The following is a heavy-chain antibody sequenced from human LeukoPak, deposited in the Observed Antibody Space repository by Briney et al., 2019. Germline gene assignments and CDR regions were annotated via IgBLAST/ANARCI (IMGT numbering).Heavy chain of an antibody. D-gene: IGHD2-21*02. CDR3: ARGPSNIVVVTAISY. J-gene: IGHJ4*02. V-gene: IGHV4-34*01. CDR1: GGSISTYY. CDR2: INHSGST. Sequence: SETLSLTCTVSGGSISTYYWSWIRQPPGKGLEWIREINHSGSTNYNPSLKSRVTISVDTSKNQFSLKLSSVTAADTAVYYCARGPSNIVVVTAISYWGQGTLVTVSS.